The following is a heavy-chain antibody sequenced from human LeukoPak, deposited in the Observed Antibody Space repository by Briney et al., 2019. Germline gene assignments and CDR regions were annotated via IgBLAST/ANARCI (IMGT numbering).Heavy chain of an antibody. CDR1: GFTFSSYA. D-gene: IGHD5-24*01. CDR2: ISGSGGST. J-gene: IGHJ4*02. Sequence: GGFLRLSCAASGFTFSSYAMSWVRQAPGKGLEWVSAISGSGGSTSYAQKFQGRVTMTRDTSTSTVYMELSSLRSEGTAVYYCARVGYNFGNSLPFDYWGQGTLVTVSS. CDR3: ARVGYNFGNSLPFDY. V-gene: IGHV3-23*01.